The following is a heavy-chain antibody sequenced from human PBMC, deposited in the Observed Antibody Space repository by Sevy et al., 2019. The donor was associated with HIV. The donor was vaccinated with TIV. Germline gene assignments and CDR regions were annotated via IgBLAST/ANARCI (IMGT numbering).Heavy chain of an antibody. Sequence: GESLKISCKGSGYSFTSYWIGWVRQMAGKGLEWMGIIYPGDSDTRYSPSFQGQVTISADKSISTAYLQWSSLKAPDTAMYYCARLVGNYYYGMDVWGQGTTVTVSS. CDR1: GYSFTSYW. J-gene: IGHJ6*02. V-gene: IGHV5-51*01. D-gene: IGHD1-26*01. CDR2: IYPGDSDT. CDR3: ARLVGNYYYGMDV.